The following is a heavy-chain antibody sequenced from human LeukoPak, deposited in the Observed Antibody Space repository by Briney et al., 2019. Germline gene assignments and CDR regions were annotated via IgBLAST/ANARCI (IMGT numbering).Heavy chain of an antibody. CDR1: GFTFSSYS. Sequence: PGGSLRLSCAASGFTFSSYSMNWVRQAPGKGLEWVSAISGSGGSTYYADSVKGRFTISRDNSKNTLYLQMNSLRAEDTAVYYCAKDPSAPAAILAASDYWGQGTLVTVSS. V-gene: IGHV3-23*01. D-gene: IGHD2-2*01. J-gene: IGHJ4*02. CDR3: AKDPSAPAAILAASDY. CDR2: ISGSGGST.